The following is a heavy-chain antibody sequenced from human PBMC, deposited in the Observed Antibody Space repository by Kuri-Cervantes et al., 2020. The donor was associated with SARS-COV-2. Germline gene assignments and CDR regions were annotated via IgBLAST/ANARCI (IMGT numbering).Heavy chain of an antibody. Sequence: SETLSLTCTVSGGSISNYYWSWIRQPAGKGLEWIGYIYITGSTNYNPSLRSRVTMSVDTSKNQFSLKMTSVTAADTAVYYCARSKSYGTSSIPYFDHLGQGTLVTVSS. D-gene: IGHD6-6*01. CDR1: GGSISNYY. V-gene: IGHV4-4*09. J-gene: IGHJ4*02. CDR2: IYITGST. CDR3: ARSKSYGTSSIPYFDH.